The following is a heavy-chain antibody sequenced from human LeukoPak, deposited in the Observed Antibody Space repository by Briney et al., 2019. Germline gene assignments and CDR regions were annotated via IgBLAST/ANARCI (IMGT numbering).Heavy chain of an antibody. D-gene: IGHD6-13*01. J-gene: IGHJ3*02. Sequence: GGSLRLSCAASGFTFDDYGMSWVRQAPGKGLEWVSGINWNGGSTGYADSVKGRFTISRDNAKNSLYLQMNSLRAEDTALYYCAREGLIAAAGTVAFDIWGQGTMVTVSS. CDR1: GFTFDDYG. CDR3: AREGLIAAAGTVAFDI. CDR2: INWNGGST. V-gene: IGHV3-20*04.